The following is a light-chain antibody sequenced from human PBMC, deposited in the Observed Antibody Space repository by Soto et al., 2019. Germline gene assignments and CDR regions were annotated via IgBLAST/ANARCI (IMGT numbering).Light chain of an antibody. Sequence: SYELTQPLSVSVAPGQTATITCGGNNIGSKTVHWYQQKAGQAPVLVIYRDSNRPSGIPERFSGSNSGNTATLTISRAQAGDEADYYCQVWDSSTVVFGGGTKLTVL. J-gene: IGLJ2*01. CDR2: RDS. V-gene: IGLV3-9*01. CDR3: QVWDSSTVV. CDR1: NIGSKT.